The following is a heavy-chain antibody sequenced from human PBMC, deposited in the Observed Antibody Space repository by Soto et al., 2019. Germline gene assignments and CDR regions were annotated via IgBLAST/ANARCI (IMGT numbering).Heavy chain of an antibody. CDR1: GFTFSSYS. CDR2: ISSSSSTI. V-gene: IGHV3-48*02. CDR3: ARDPHSRGYYGSGALDI. J-gene: IGHJ3*02. D-gene: IGHD3-22*01. Sequence: GGSLRLSCAASGFTFSSYSMNWVRQAPGKGLEWVSYISSSSSTIYYADSVKGRFTISRDNAKNSLYLQMNSLRDEDTAVYYCARDPHSRGYYGSGALDIWGQGTMVTVSS.